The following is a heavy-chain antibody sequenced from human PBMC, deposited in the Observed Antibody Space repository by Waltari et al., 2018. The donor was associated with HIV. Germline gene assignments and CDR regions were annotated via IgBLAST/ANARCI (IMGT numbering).Heavy chain of an antibody. CDR3: ARGTYYFDTSSGYPPLDL. CDR1: GGSITSSY. D-gene: IGHD3-22*01. V-gene: IGHV4-4*07. CDR2: IYTSGST. Sequence: QVQLQQPGPRLMKPSETLSLTCIVSGGSITSSYWNWIRQPAGKALEWIGRIYTSGSTKYNPSLKSRVSMSIATSKNQFSLNLTSVTAADTAVYYCARGTYYFDTSSGYPPLDLWGRGTLVTVSS. J-gene: IGHJ2*01.